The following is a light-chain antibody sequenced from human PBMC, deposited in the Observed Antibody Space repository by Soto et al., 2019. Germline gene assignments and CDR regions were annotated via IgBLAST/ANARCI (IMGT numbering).Light chain of an antibody. Sequence: DIQMTQSPSSLSASVGDRVTITCRASQGIRNDLSWYQQKPGKAPKRLIYAASTLHSGVPSRFSGSGSGTEVTLTISSLQPEDFATYYCLQHNSYPRTFGQGTKVEIK. V-gene: IGKV1-17*01. J-gene: IGKJ1*01. CDR1: QGIRND. CDR2: AAS. CDR3: LQHNSYPRT.